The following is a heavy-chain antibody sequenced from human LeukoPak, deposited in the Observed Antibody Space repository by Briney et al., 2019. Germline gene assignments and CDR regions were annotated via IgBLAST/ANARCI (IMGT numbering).Heavy chain of an antibody. D-gene: IGHD5-12*01. V-gene: IGHV3-30*19. CDR1: GFSFSNYW. CDR2: ISYDGSNK. CDR3: ARAGHSGWYYYYYGMDV. J-gene: IGHJ6*02. Sequence: GGSLRLACAACGFSFSNYWMSWVRQAPGKGLDWLAVISYDGSNKYYADSVKGRFTISRDNSKNTLYLQMNSLRAEDTAVYYCARAGHSGWYYYYYGMDVWGQGTTVTVSS.